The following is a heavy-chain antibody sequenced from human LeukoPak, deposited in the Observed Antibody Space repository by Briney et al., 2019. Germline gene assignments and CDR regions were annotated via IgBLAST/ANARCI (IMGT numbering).Heavy chain of an antibody. CDR2: INHSGST. D-gene: IGHD3-10*01. CDR3: ARGKLLWSGESLFDY. CDR1: GGSFSGYY. V-gene: IGHV4-34*01. Sequence: SETLSLTCAVYGGSFSGYYWSWIRQPPGKGLEWIGEINHSGSTNYNPSLKSRVTISVDTSKNQFSLKLSSVTAADTAVYYCARGKLLWSGESLFDYWGQGTLVTVSS. J-gene: IGHJ4*02.